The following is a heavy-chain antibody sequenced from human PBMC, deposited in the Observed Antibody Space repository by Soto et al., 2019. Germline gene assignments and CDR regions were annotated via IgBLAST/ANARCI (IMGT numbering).Heavy chain of an antibody. CDR1: RYAFTIYA. CDR2: INAGNGNT. V-gene: IGHV1-3*01. D-gene: IGHD2-21*01. Sequence: ASVKVSCKASRYAFTIYAMHWVRQAPGQRLEWMGWINAGNGNTKYSQKFQGRVTITRDTSASTAYMELSSLRSEDTAVYYCARYSSSDKARFVPPFLAYWGKGTLVTVS. J-gene: IGHJ4*02. CDR3: ARYSSSDKARFVPPFLAY.